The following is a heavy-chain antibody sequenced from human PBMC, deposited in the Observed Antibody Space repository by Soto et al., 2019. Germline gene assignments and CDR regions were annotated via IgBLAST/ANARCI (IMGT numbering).Heavy chain of an antibody. D-gene: IGHD2-21*01. V-gene: IGHV1-2*02. CDR3: ARVGMSIGRAFDL. Sequence: ASVKVSCKASGYTFTGYYMHWVRQAPGQGLEWMGWINPNSGGTNYAQKFQGRVTMTRDTSISTAYMELSRLRSDDTAVYFCARVGMSIGRAFDLRGQGTMVTVSS. J-gene: IGHJ3*01. CDR2: INPNSGGT. CDR1: GYTFTGYY.